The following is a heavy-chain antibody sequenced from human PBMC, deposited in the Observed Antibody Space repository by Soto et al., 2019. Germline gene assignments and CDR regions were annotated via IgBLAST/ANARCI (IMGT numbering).Heavy chain of an antibody. V-gene: IGHV4-39*01. Sequence: SETLSLTCTVSGGSISSSSYYWGWIRQPPGKGLEWIGSIYYSGSTYYNPSLKSRVTISVDTSKNQFSLKLSSVTAADTAVYYCARHEVDYYDSSGYYPFDYWGQGTLVTVSS. CDR1: GGSISSSSYY. CDR2: IYYSGST. CDR3: ARHEVDYYDSSGYYPFDY. J-gene: IGHJ4*02. D-gene: IGHD3-22*01.